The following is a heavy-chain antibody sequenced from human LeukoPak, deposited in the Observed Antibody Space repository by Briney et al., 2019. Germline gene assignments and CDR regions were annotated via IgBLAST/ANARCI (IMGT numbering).Heavy chain of an antibody. CDR1: GYTFTSYD. CDR2: MNPNSGNT. Sequence: ASVKVSCKASGYTFTSYDINWVRQATGQGLEWMGWMNPNSGNTGYAQKFQGRVTITRNTSISTAYMELSSLRSEDTAVYYCARGPGKDFRYYYMDVWGKGTTVTVSS. V-gene: IGHV1-8*03. D-gene: IGHD3-3*01. CDR3: ARGPGKDFRYYYMDV. J-gene: IGHJ6*03.